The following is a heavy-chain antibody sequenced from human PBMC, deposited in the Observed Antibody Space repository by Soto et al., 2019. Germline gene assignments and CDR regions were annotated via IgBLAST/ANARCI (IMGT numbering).Heavy chain of an antibody. CDR2: IKEDGSEK. D-gene: IGHD1-26*01. V-gene: IGHV3-7*03. J-gene: IGHJ4*02. Sequence: EVQLVESGVGLVQPGGSLRLSCAAFEFPFSNFWMTWVRQAPGKGLEWVANIKEDGSEKYYADSVKGRFTISRDSAKNSVFLQMDSLRAEDTALYYCARLRKGGFCDYWGQGSLVTVST. CDR1: EFPFSNFW. CDR3: ARLRKGGFCDY.